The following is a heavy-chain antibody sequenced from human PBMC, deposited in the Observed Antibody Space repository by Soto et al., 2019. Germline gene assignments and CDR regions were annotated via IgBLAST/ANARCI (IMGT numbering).Heavy chain of an antibody. Sequence: EVQLVESGGGLVKPGGSLRLSCAASGFTFSNAWMSWVRQAPGKGLEWVGRIKSKTDGGTTDYAAPVKGRFTISRDDSKNTLYLQMNSLKTEDTAVYYCTAVYCTNGVCYTPPYYFDYWGHGTLVTVSS. V-gene: IGHV3-15*01. CDR3: TAVYCTNGVCYTPPYYFDY. CDR2: IKSKTDGGTT. D-gene: IGHD2-8*01. CDR1: GFTFSNAW. J-gene: IGHJ4*01.